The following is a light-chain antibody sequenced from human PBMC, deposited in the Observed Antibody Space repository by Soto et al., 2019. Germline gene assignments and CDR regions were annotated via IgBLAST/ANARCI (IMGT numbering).Light chain of an antibody. Sequence: PGERATLSCRASQRVSSKYLAWYQQKPGQAPRLLIYGASSRATGIPDRFSGGGSGTDFTLTISRLEPEDFAVYYCQQYGSSRWTFGQGTKVEIK. CDR2: GAS. CDR3: QQYGSSRWT. J-gene: IGKJ1*01. CDR1: QRVSSKY. V-gene: IGKV3-20*01.